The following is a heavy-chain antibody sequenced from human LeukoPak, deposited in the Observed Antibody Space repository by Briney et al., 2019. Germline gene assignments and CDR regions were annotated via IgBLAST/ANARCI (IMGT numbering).Heavy chain of an antibody. D-gene: IGHD6-19*01. Sequence: GGSLRLSCAASGFTFSNHWMHWVRHTPGKGLVWVSRIHSDASVTTYADSVKGRFTISRDNAKNTLYLQMNSLRAEDTAVYYCARVTAVAGTSVGVDAWGQGILVTVS. CDR2: IHSDASVT. CDR3: ARVTAVAGTSVGVDA. J-gene: IGHJ4*02. CDR1: GFTFSNHW. V-gene: IGHV3-74*01.